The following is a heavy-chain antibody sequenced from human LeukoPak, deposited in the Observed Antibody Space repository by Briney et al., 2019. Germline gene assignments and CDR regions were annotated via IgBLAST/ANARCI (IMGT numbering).Heavy chain of an antibody. CDR1: GYTFTGYY. CDR3: ATDRLDWFDP. D-gene: IGHD3-16*01. Sequence: ASVKVSCKASGYTFTGYYMHWVRQATGQGLEWMGWMNPNSGNTGYAQKFQGRVTMTEDTSTDTAYMELSSLRSEDTAVYYCATDRLDWFDPWGQGTLVTVSS. CDR2: MNPNSGNT. V-gene: IGHV1-8*02. J-gene: IGHJ5*02.